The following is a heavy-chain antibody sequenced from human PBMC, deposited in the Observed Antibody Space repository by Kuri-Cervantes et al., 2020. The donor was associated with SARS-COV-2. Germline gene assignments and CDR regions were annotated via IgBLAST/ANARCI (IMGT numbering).Heavy chain of an antibody. J-gene: IGHJ4*02. CDR1: GYTFTSYG. CDR2: ISAYNGNT. V-gene: IGHV1-18*01. D-gene: IGHD7-27*01. Sequence: ASVKVSCKASGYTFTSYGISWVRQAPGQGLEWMGWISAYNGNTNYAQKLQGRVTMTTDTSISTAYMELSRLRSDDTAVYYCASARSLNWGSFDYWGQGTLVTVSS. CDR3: ASARSLNWGSFDY.